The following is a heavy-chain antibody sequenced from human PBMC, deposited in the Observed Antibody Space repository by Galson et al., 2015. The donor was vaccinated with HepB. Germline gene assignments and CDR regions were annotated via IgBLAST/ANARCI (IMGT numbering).Heavy chain of an antibody. CDR1: GYSFTSYW. CDR2: IDPSDSYT. CDR3: ARQSAVTNPQWDAFDI. J-gene: IGHJ3*02. Sequence: QSGAEVKKPGESLKISCKGSGYSFTSYWISWVRQMPGKGLEWMGRIDPSDSYTNYSPSFQGHVTISADKSISTAYLQWSSLKASDTAMYYCARQSAVTNPQWDAFDIWGQGTMVTVSS. V-gene: IGHV5-10-1*01. D-gene: IGHD4-17*01.